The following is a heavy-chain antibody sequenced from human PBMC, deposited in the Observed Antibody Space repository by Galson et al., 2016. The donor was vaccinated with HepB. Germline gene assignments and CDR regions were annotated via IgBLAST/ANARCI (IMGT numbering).Heavy chain of an antibody. J-gene: IGHJ5*02. V-gene: IGHV4-59*01. D-gene: IGHD2-2*01. CDR2: IYSDGNT. CDR1: GDSISDYY. CDR3: ARGGASSKWLDP. Sequence: SETLSLTCTVSGDSISDYYWSWIRQAPGKGLEWIGYIYSDGNTNYRPSLKSRVTISVDTSKNQFSLTLRSVTAADTAVYYCARGGASSKWLDPWGRGTLVTGSS.